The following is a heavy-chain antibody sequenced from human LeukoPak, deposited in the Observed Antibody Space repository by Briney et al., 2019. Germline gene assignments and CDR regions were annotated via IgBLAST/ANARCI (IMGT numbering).Heavy chain of an antibody. V-gene: IGHV3-23*01. Sequence: GGSLRLSCATSGFTFNNNAMSWVRQAPGKGLEWVSAINGGGDATEYADSVKGRFTISRDNSKNTLYLQMNSLRPDDTAIYYCARCTASCYANAFDVWGQGTLLTVSS. CDR1: GFTFNNNA. J-gene: IGHJ3*01. D-gene: IGHD2-2*01. CDR2: INGGGDAT. CDR3: ARCTASCYANAFDV.